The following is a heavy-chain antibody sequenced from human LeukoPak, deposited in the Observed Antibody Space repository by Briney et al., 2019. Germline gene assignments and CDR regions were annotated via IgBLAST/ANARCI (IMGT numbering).Heavy chain of an antibody. J-gene: IGHJ4*02. D-gene: IGHD3-10*01. Sequence: GGSLRPSCAASGITFRSYAMHWVRHAPGKGLEWVAVISYDGSNKYYADSVKGRFTISRDNSKNTLYLQMNSLRAEDTAVYYCAREGITMVRGVIEYWGQGTLVTVSS. CDR2: ISYDGSNK. CDR1: GITFRSYA. CDR3: AREGITMVRGVIEY. V-gene: IGHV3-30-3*01.